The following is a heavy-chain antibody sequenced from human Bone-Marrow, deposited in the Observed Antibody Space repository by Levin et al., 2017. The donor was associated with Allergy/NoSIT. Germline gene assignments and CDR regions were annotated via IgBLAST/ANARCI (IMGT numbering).Heavy chain of an antibody. D-gene: IGHD2-15*01. V-gene: IGHV4-31*03. CDR1: GGSISSGNYY. CDR3: AKGSGGSLVVFDY. Sequence: SDTLSLTCSVSGGSISSGNYYWNWIRQHPGKGLEWIGYIQYSGSTYYNPSLKSRVTMSLDTSKNHFSLKLSSVTAADMAVYYCAKGSGGSLVVFDYWGQGTLVTVSS. CDR2: IQYSGST. J-gene: IGHJ4*02.